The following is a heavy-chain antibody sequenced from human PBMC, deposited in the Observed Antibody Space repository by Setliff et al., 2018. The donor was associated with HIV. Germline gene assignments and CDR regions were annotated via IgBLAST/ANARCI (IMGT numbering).Heavy chain of an antibody. D-gene: IGHD3-10*01. J-gene: IGHJ4*02. Sequence: SETLSLTCAVSGYSITSGYYWGWIRQPPGKGLAWIASIYHRGTTYYNTSLKSRVTISVDTSKNPISLKLSSVTAADTAVYYCARHEITMVRGVTIKAGYSFDYWGQGTLVTVSS. CDR3: ARHEITMVRGVTIKAGYSFDY. CDR1: GYSITSGYY. CDR2: IYHRGTT. V-gene: IGHV4-38-2*01.